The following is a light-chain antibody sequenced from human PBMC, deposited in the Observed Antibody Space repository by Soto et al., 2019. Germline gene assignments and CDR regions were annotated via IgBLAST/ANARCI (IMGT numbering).Light chain of an antibody. CDR3: HQYGSSPYT. CDR2: DAS. J-gene: IGKJ2*01. Sequence: EIVLTQSPATLSLSPVERATLSCGASHSVSSSYLAWYQQKPGLAPRLLIYDASSRATGIPDRFSGSGSGTDFTLTISRLEPEDFAVYYCHQYGSSPYTFGQGTKLEIK. CDR1: HSVSSSY. V-gene: IGKV3D-20*01.